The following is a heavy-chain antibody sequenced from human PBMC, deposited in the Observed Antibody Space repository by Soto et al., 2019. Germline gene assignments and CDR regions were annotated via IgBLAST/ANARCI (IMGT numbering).Heavy chain of an antibody. V-gene: IGHV1-69*13. D-gene: IGHD6-19*01. Sequence: SVKVSCKASGGTFSSYAISWVRQAPGRGLEWMGGIIPIFGTANYAQKFQGRVTITAGESTSTAYMELSSLRSEDTAVYYCARVTVGSGHKRFDYWGQGTLVTVSS. J-gene: IGHJ4*02. CDR2: IIPIFGTA. CDR1: GGTFSSYA. CDR3: ARVTVGSGHKRFDY.